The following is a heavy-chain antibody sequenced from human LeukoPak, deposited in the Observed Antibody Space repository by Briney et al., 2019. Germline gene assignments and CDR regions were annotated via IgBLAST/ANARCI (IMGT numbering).Heavy chain of an antibody. V-gene: IGHV3-23*01. CDR2: IGGSGIRT. Sequence: PSETLSLTCTVSGYSISSGYHWGWVRQAPGKGLEWVSGIGGSGIRTYYADSVKGRFTISRDNSKNTLYLQMNSLRDEDTAVYYCAKDAHWILFDDWGQGTLVTVSS. CDR1: GYSISSGYH. CDR3: AKDAHWILFDD. J-gene: IGHJ4*02. D-gene: IGHD2-2*03.